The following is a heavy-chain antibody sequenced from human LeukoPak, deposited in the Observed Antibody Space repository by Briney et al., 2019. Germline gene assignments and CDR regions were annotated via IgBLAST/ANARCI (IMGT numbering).Heavy chain of an antibody. D-gene: IGHD5-18*01. Sequence: GGPLRLSCAASGFAFSDYSMNWVRQAPGKGLEWVSYISSSDNTIHYADSVKGRFTISRDNAKNSLYLEMNSLRDEDTAVYYCARVHRGYSYGRLDYWGQGTLVTVSS. CDR1: GFAFSDYS. V-gene: IGHV3-48*02. CDR2: ISSSDNTI. J-gene: IGHJ4*02. CDR3: ARVHRGYSYGRLDY.